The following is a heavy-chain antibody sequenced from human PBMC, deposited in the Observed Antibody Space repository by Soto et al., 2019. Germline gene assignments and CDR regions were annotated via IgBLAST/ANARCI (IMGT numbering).Heavy chain of an antibody. J-gene: IGHJ3*02. CDR1: GFTVSSNY. V-gene: IGHV3-66*01. CDR3: AREMAYVVVPAAVSSVAFDI. D-gene: IGHD2-2*01. CDR2: IYSGGST. Sequence: GGSLRLSCAASGFTVSSNYMSWVRQAPGKGLEWVSVIYSGGSTYYADSVKGRFTISRDNSKNTLYLQMNSLRAEDTAVYYCAREMAYVVVPAAVSSVAFDIWGQGTMVTVSS.